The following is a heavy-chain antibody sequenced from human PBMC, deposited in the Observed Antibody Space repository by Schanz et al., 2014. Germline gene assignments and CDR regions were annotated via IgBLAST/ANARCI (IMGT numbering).Heavy chain of an antibody. CDR2: ISSSGSYT. V-gene: IGHV3-11*05. Sequence: QVQLVESGGGLVKPGGSLRLSCAASGFTFSDYYMSWIRQAPGKGLEWVSYISSSGSYTNYADSVKGRFTTSRDNGKKSMYLQMNSLRAEDTAVYYCARDSGSSSWYPSDYWGQGTLVTVSS. J-gene: IGHJ4*02. D-gene: IGHD6-13*01. CDR3: ARDSGSSSWYPSDY. CDR1: GFTFSDYY.